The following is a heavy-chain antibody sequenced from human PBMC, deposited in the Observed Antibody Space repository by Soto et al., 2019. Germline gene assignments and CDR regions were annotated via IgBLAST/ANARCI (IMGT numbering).Heavy chain of an antibody. CDR2: IYYSGST. J-gene: IGHJ3*02. CDR1: GGSISSSSYY. CDR3: ATAITMIVVSGAFDI. V-gene: IGHV4-39*01. Sequence: SETLSLTCTVSGGSISSSSYYWGWIRQPPGKGLEWIGSIYYSGSTYYNPSLKSRVTISVDTSKDQFSLKLSSVTAADTAVYYCATAITMIVVSGAFDIWGQGTMVTVSS. D-gene: IGHD3-22*01.